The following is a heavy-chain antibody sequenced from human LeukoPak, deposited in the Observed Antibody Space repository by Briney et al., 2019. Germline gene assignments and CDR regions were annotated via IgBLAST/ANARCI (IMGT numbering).Heavy chain of an antibody. CDR2: INPNSGVT. CDR1: GYMFTGYY. V-gene: IGHV1-2*02. Sequence: ASVKVSCKASGYMFTGYYIHWVRQAPGQGLEWMGWINPNSGVTKYAQKFQGRVTMTRDTSISTVYMEVSRLRSDDTAVYYCARAGVWDYSDSSGYHNGAFDIWGQGTMVTVSS. D-gene: IGHD3-22*01. J-gene: IGHJ3*02. CDR3: ARAGVWDYSDSSGYHNGAFDI.